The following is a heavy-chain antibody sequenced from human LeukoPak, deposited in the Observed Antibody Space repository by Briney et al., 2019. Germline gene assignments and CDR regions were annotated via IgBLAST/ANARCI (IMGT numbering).Heavy chain of an antibody. V-gene: IGHV1-46*01. J-gene: IGHJ4*02. CDR1: GYTFTCYY. Sequence: ASVKVSCKASGYTFTCYYMHWVRQAPGQGLEWMGVINPSGGSTSCAQKFQGRVTMTRDMSTSTVYMELSSLRSEDTAVYYCARIGYSYGFFDYWGQGTLVTVSS. CDR2: INPSGGST. CDR3: ARIGYSYGFFDY. D-gene: IGHD5-18*01.